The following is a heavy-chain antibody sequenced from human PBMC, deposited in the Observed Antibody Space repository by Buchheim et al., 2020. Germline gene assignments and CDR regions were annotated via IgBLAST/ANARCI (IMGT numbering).Heavy chain of an antibody. CDR2: INHSGST. CDR1: GGSFSGYY. D-gene: IGHD3-3*02. Sequence: QVQLQQWGAGLLKPSETLSLTCAVYGGSFSGYYWSWIRQPPGKGLEWIGEINHSGSTNYNPSLKSRVTISVDTSKNQFSLKVSSVTAADTAVYYCARGINHLWGLHYFDYWGQGTL. J-gene: IGHJ4*02. V-gene: IGHV4-34*01. CDR3: ARGINHLWGLHYFDY.